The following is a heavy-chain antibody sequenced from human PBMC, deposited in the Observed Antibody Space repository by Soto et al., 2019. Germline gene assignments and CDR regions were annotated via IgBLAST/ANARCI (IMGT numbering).Heavy chain of an antibody. CDR2: IYYSGST. CDR3: ARSVFP. J-gene: IGHJ5*02. V-gene: IGHV4-31*03. Sequence: QVQLQESGPGLVKPSQTLSITCTVSGGFISSGGYYWTWIRQHPGKGLGWIGYIYYSGSTYDTPSLKSRVIIAVDTSKNQFSLKVSSVTAADTAVYYCARSVFPWGQGTLVTVSS. CDR1: GGFISSGGYY.